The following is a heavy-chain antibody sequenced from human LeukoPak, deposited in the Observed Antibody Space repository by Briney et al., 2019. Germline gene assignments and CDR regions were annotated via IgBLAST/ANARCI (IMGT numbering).Heavy chain of an antibody. CDR1: GFTFSSYS. J-gene: IGHJ4*02. D-gene: IGHD6-19*01. CDR3: ARDRSRGIAVAGTGDYFDY. V-gene: IGHV3-21*01. Sequence: PGGSLRLSCAASGFTFSSYSMNWVRQAPGKGLEWVSSISSSSSYIYYADSVKGRFTISRDNAKNSLYLQMNSLRAEDTAVYYCARDRSRGIAVAGTGDYFDYGGQGTLVTVSS. CDR2: ISSSSSYI.